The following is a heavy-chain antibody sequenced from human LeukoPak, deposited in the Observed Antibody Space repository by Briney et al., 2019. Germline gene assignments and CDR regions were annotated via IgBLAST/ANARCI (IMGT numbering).Heavy chain of an antibody. CDR3: ARRARGATVTQYCFDY. D-gene: IGHD4-17*01. Sequence: KPSETLSLTCTVSGGSISSIIYYWSWIRQPPGKGLEWIGYIYYSGSTNYNPSLKSRVTISVDTSKNQFSLKLSSVTAADTAVYYCARRARGATVTQYCFDYWGQGTLVTVSS. J-gene: IGHJ4*02. CDR2: IYYSGST. CDR1: GGSISSIIYY. V-gene: IGHV4-61*05.